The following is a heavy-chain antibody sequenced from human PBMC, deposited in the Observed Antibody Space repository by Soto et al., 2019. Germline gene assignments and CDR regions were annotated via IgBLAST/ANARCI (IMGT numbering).Heavy chain of an antibody. CDR2: INPYNGNT. J-gene: IGHJ4*02. Sequence: GASVKVSCKASGYTFTSYGISWVRQAPGQGLEWMAWINPYNGNTKYAEKFLGRVTVTTDTSTATAYMEVRSLTSGDTAVFYCARVGVGLAAPRVWPYWGQGTPVTVSS. CDR1: GYTFTSYG. CDR3: ARVGVGLAAPRVWPY. V-gene: IGHV1-18*01. D-gene: IGHD6-13*01.